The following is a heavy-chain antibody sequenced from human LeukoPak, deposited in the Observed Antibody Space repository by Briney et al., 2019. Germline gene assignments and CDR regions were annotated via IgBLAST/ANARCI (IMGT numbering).Heavy chain of an antibody. V-gene: IGHV1-2*02. CDR3: AREFRRYCSGGNCYSPLEYAFDI. Sequence: APVKVSCKASGYTFTGYYMHWVRQAPGQGLEWMGWINPNSGGTNYAQRFQGRVTMTRDTSISTAYMELSRLRSDDTAVYYCAREFRRYCSGGNCYSPLEYAFDIWGQGTMVTVSS. CDR2: INPNSGGT. J-gene: IGHJ3*02. CDR1: GYTFTGYY. D-gene: IGHD2-15*01.